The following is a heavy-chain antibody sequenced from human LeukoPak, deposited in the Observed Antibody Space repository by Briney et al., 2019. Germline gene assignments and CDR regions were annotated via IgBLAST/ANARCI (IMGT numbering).Heavy chain of an antibody. CDR1: GASINEYY. CDR3: ASLAGSGYSYGLLFDY. J-gene: IGHJ4*02. Sequence: PSATLSLTCTVSGASINEYYWSWLRQPAGKGLEWIGRIYTSGISNYTPSLKSRVTMSVDTSKNQFSLKLSSATAADTAVYYSASLAGSGYSYGLLFDYWGQGTLVTVSS. CDR2: IYTSGIS. D-gene: IGHD5-18*01. V-gene: IGHV4-4*07.